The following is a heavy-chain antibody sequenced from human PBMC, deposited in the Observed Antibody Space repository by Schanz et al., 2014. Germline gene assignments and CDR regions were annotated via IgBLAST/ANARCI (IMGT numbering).Heavy chain of an antibody. CDR1: GFTLSNSD. Sequence: EVQLVESGGGLVQPGGSLRLSCAASGFTLSNSDMHWVRQGTGKGLEWVSTIGYLGDTYYPDSVKGRFTVSRDSGQNSLYLQMNRLRAEDTAVYYCARVHHYDPSGWGYFDYWGRGALVTVSS. J-gene: IGHJ4*02. D-gene: IGHD3-22*01. CDR2: IGYLGDT. V-gene: IGHV3-13*01. CDR3: ARVHHYDPSGWGYFDY.